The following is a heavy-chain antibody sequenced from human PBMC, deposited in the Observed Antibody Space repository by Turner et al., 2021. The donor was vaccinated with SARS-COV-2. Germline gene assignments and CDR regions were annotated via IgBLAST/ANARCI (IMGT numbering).Heavy chain of an antibody. CDR3: ARQGGREVRLSDGFDI. V-gene: IGHV4-39*01. J-gene: IGHJ3*02. D-gene: IGHD1-26*01. CDR2: ILYTGGT. CDR1: GDSIGSNHF. Sequence: QLHLQESASGLMRPSETLCLTCTVSGDSIGSNHFWGWIRQSPGKGLEWIGTILYTGGTYYNTSIKGRVNISVATSKNQISMKVTSVTAADTAVYYCARQGGREVRLSDGFDIWGQGTVVTISS.